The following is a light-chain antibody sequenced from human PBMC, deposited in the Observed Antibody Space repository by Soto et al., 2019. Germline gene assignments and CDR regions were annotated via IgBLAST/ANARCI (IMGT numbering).Light chain of an antibody. CDR1: QSVSSNY. V-gene: IGKV3-20*01. Sequence: EIVLTQSAGTSSLSQGETDTLSCRASQSVSSNYLAWYQQKPGQAPRPLIYGASSRATGIPDRFSGSGAGTDFTLTIIRLEPEDFAVYYCQQYGSSPWTFGQGTKVDIK. CDR2: GAS. CDR3: QQYGSSPWT. J-gene: IGKJ1*01.